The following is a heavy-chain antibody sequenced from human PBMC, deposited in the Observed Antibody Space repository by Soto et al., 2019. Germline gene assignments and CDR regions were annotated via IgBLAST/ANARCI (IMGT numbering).Heavy chain of an antibody. Sequence: QVQLVQSGAEVKKPGSSVKVSCKASGGTFSSYAISWVRQAPGQGLEWMGGIIPIFGTANYAQKLQGRVTITADKSRSTAYMELSSLRSEDTAVYYGASGLTGPGDAFDIWGQGTMVTVSS. CDR1: GGTFSSYA. V-gene: IGHV1-69*06. D-gene: IGHD1-20*01. J-gene: IGHJ3*02. CDR3: ASGLTGPGDAFDI. CDR2: IIPIFGTA.